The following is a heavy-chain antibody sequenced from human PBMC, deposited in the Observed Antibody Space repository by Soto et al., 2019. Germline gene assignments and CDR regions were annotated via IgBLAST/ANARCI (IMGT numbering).Heavy chain of an antibody. V-gene: IGHV1-18*01. CDR2: ISAYNGNT. Sequence: QVQLVQSGAEVKKPGASVKVSCKASGYTFTRYGISWVRQAPGQGLEWMGWISAYNGNTNYAQKLQGRVPMTTDTTTSPADMEVRSLRSDDTAVYYCARILAVAGTGYDYAFDIWGRGTMVTVSS. J-gene: IGHJ3*02. D-gene: IGHD6-19*01. CDR1: GYTFTRYG. CDR3: ARILAVAGTGYDYAFDI.